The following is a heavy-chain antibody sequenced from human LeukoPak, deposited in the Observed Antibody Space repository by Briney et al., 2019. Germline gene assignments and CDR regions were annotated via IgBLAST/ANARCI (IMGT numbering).Heavy chain of an antibody. D-gene: IGHD5-12*01. J-gene: IGHJ4*02. V-gene: IGHV4-59*01. CDR3: ARGALRLPYYFDY. Sequence: SETLSLTCTVSGGSISSYYWIWIRQPPGKGLEWIGYIYSSGSTNYNPSLKSRVTISLDTSNNQVSLKLSSVTAADTAVYYCARGALRLPYYFDYWGQGTLVTVSS. CDR2: IYSSGST. CDR1: GGSISSYY.